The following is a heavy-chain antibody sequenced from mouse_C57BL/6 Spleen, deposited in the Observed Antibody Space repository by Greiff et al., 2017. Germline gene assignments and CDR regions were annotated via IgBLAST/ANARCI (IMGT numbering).Heavy chain of an antibody. CDR1: GYTFTSYW. V-gene: IGHV1-5*01. CDR2: IYPGNSDT. D-gene: IGHD1-1*01. CDR3: TREGFTTVVSRYAMDY. Sequence: VQLKESGTVLARPGASVKMSCKTSGYTFTSYWMHWVKQRPGQGLEWIGAIYPGNSDTSYNQKFKGKAKLTAVPSASTAYMELSSLTNEDSAVYYCTREGFTTVVSRYAMDYWGQGTSVTVSS. J-gene: IGHJ4*01.